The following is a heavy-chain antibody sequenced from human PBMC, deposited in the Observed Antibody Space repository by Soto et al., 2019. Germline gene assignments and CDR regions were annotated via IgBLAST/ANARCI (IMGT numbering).Heavy chain of an antibody. D-gene: IGHD3-9*01. CDR1: GFTFSSYG. CDR2: ISYDLSNK. CDR3: AKDVNYDILTYAFDI. V-gene: IGHV3-30*18. J-gene: IGHJ3*02. Sequence: LXLSFASSGFTFSSYGMHWVRQAPGKGLEWVAVISYDLSNKYYADSVKGRFTISRDNSKNTLYLQMNSLRAEDTAVYYCAKDVNYDILTYAFDIWGQGTMVTV.